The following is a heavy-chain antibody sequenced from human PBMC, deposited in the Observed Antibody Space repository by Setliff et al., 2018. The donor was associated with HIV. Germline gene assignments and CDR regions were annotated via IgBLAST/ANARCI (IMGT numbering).Heavy chain of an antibody. V-gene: IGHV4-39*07. Sequence: TLSLTCSVSGAVISRSTHHWAWIRQPPGKGLEWIGALSSNGNTYFNPTLKSRVTLSIDSSKNLFSLKPNSLTAADTAVYFCAAQDLDLVKYYYMDYWGPGALVTVSS. J-gene: IGHJ4*02. CDR1: GAVISRSTHH. D-gene: IGHD2-21*01. CDR3: AAQDLDLVKYYYMDY. CDR2: LSSNGNT.